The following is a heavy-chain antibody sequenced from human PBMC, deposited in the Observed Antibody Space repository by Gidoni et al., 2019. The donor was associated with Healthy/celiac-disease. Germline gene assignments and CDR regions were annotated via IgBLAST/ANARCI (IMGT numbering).Heavy chain of an antibody. D-gene: IGHD2-2*01. V-gene: IGHV4-34*01. CDR3: ARGFVVVPAAMRFHWFDP. CDR1: GGSFSGYY. J-gene: IGHJ5*02. Sequence: QVQLQQWGAGLLKPSETLSLTCAVYGGSFSGYYWSWIRQPPGKGLEWIGEIKHSGSTNYNPSLKSRVTISVDTSKNQFSLKLSSVTAADTAVYYCARGFVVVPAAMRFHWFDPWGQGTLVTVSS. CDR2: IKHSGST.